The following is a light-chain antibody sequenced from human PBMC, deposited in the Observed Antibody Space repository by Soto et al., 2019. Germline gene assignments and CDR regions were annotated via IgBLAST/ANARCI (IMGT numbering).Light chain of an antibody. Sequence: QSALTQPASVSGSPGQSITISCTGTSSDVGGYNYVSWYQQHPGKAPKLMIYDVSNRPSGVYNRFSGSKSGNTAYLTISGLQAEDEADYYCSSYTSSSTLVVFGGGTKVTVL. V-gene: IGLV2-14*01. CDR2: DVS. CDR1: SSDVGGYNY. CDR3: SSYTSSSTLVV. J-gene: IGLJ2*01.